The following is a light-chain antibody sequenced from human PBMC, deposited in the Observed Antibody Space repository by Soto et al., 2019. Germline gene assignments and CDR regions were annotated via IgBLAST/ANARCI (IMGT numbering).Light chain of an antibody. J-gene: IGLJ1*01. CDR3: AAWDDSLNGYV. CDR1: SSNIGSNT. Sequence: QSVLTQPPSASGTPGQRVTISCFGSSSNIGSNTVSWYQQLPGTAPKLLIYSHNQRPSGVPDRFSGSKSGTSASLAISGLQSEDEAHYFCAAWDDSLNGYVFGVGTKVTVL. CDR2: SHN. V-gene: IGLV1-44*01.